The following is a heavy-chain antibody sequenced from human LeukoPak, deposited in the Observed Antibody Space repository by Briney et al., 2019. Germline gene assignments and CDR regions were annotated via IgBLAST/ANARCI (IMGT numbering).Heavy chain of an antibody. CDR1: GFTVSSNY. V-gene: IGHV3-53*01. CDR2: LYSDGKT. CDR3: ATQGPKPNNRFDP. Sequence: PGGSLRLSCAASGFTVSSNYMSWVRRAPGKGLEWVAVLYSDGKTYYGDSVKGRFTISRDNSKNTLDLQMNSLRAEDTAVYYCATQGPKPNNRFDPWGQGTLVTVSS. J-gene: IGHJ5*02. D-gene: IGHD1/OR15-1a*01.